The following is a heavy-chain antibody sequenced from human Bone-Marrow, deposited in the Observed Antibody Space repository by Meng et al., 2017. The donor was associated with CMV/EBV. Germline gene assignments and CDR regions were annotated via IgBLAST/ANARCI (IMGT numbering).Heavy chain of an antibody. V-gene: IGHV1-2*02. J-gene: IGHJ4*02. CDR1: GYTFTGYY. CDR2: INLNSGGT. CDR3: ARDPGKEGSGSYNVY. Sequence: ASVKVSCKASGYTFTGYYMHWVRQAPGQGLEWMGWINLNSGGTNYAQKFQGRVTMTRDTSISTAYMELSRLRFDDTAVYYCARDPGKEGSGSYNVYWGQGTLVTVSS. D-gene: IGHD3-10*01.